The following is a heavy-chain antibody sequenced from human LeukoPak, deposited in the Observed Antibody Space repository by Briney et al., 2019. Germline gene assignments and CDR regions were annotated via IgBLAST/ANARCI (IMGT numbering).Heavy chain of an antibody. V-gene: IGHV4-39*01. D-gene: IGHD5-24*01. CDR1: GGSITSSSYY. J-gene: IGHJ4*02. CDR2: FYYSGST. Sequence: SETLSLTCTVSGGSITSSSYYWGWLRQPPGKGLQWIGSFYYSGSTYYNPSLKSRVTIYVDTSKNQFSLKLSSVTAADTAVYYCARGRRDGYNLEYFDKWGQGTLVTVSS. CDR3: ARGRRDGYNLEYFDK.